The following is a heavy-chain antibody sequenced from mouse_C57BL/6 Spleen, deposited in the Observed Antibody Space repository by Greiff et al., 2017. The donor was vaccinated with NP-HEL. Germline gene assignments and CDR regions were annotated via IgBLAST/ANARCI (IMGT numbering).Heavy chain of an antibody. Sequence: VQLQQPGPELVKPGASVKMSCKASGYTFTDYNMHWVKQSHGKSLEWIGYINPNNGGTSYNQKFKGKATLTVNKSSSTAYMELRSLTSEDSAVYYCAAPYYYGSSFFDYWGQGTTLTVSS. CDR2: INPNNGGT. V-gene: IGHV1-22*01. J-gene: IGHJ2*01. CDR3: AAPYYYGSSFFDY. CDR1: GYTFTDYN. D-gene: IGHD1-1*01.